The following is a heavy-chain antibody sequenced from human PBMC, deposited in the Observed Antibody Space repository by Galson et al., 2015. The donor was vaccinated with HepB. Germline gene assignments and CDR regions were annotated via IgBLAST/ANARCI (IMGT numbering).Heavy chain of an antibody. D-gene: IGHD3-3*01. J-gene: IGHJ4*02. V-gene: IGHV4-34*01. Sequence: QSGAEVKKPGESLRISCKGSGDSFSSYWSWIRQPPGKGLEWIGEINSDGSTKYNPSLKSRVTISADTSKNRLSLELTSVTAADTAVYYCARGFITMPRRYYLDYWGQGTLVTVSS. CDR2: INSDGST. CDR3: ARGFITMPRRYYLDY. CDR1: GDSFSSY.